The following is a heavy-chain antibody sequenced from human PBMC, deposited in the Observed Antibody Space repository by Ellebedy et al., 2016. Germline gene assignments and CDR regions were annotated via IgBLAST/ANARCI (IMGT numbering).Heavy chain of an antibody. V-gene: IGHV3-11*01. CDR2: ISSSGSTI. D-gene: IGHD3-10*01. CDR3: ARTQITMVRGVIITIALDY. J-gene: IGHJ4*02. CDR1: GFTFSDYY. Sequence: GESLKISXAASGFTFSDYYMSWIRQAPGKGLEWVSYISSSGSTIYYADSVKGRFTISRDNAKNSLYLQMNSLRAEDTAVYYCARTQITMVRGVIITIALDYWGQGTLVTVSS.